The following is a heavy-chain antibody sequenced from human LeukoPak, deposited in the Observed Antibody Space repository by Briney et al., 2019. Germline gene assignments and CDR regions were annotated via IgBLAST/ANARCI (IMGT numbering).Heavy chain of an antibody. D-gene: IGHD6-13*01. CDR3: ASALPTIAALDAFDI. CDR1: GGSFSGYY. J-gene: IGHJ3*02. V-gene: IGHV4-34*01. Sequence: SETLSLTCAVYGGSFSGYYWSWIRQPPGKGLEWIGEINHSGSTNYNPSLKSRVTISVDTSKNQFSLKLGSVTAADTAVYYCASALPTIAALDAFDIWGQGTMVTVSS. CDR2: INHSGST.